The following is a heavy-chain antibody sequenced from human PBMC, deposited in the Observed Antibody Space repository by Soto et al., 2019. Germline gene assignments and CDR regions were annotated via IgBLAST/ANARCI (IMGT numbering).Heavy chain of an antibody. J-gene: IGHJ6*03. D-gene: IGHD3-10*01. CDR2: FNAGNGNT. V-gene: IGHV1-3*01. CDR1: GYTFTSYA. CDR3: ATAYMVRGQGEYYMDV. Sequence: ASVKVSCKASGYTFTSYAMHWVRQAPGQRLEWMGCFNAGNGNTKYSQKFQGRVTITRDTSAGTAYMELSSLRSEDTAVYYCATAYMVRGQGEYYMDVWGKGTTVTVSS.